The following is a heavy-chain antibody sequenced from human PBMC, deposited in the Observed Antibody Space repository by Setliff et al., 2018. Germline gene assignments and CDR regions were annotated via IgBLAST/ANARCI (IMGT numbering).Heavy chain of an antibody. D-gene: IGHD3-22*01. CDR1: GFTFSSYW. J-gene: IGHJ3*01. Sequence: PGGSLRLSCAASGFTFSSYWMTWVRQAPGKGLEWVANIQEDGGQENYVDSVKGRFTISRDNTENSVFWQMNSLRVEDTAVYYCARDESPQDSLDSKTYYYDALDVWGQGTMVTVSS. CDR2: IQEDGGQE. CDR3: ARDESPQDSLDSKTYYYDALDV. V-gene: IGHV3-7*01.